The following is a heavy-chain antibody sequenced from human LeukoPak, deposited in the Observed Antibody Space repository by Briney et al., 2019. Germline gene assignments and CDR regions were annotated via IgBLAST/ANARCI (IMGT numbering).Heavy chain of an antibody. CDR1: GGSISSYY. Sequence: SETLSLTCTVSGGSISSYYWSWIRQPSGKGLEWIGYIYYSGSTNYNPSLKSRVTISVDTSKNQFSLKLSSVTAADTAVYYCARVARSRGYSYGHAGAFDIWGQGTMVTVSS. V-gene: IGHV4-59*01. CDR2: IYYSGST. D-gene: IGHD5-18*01. J-gene: IGHJ3*02. CDR3: ARVARSRGYSYGHAGAFDI.